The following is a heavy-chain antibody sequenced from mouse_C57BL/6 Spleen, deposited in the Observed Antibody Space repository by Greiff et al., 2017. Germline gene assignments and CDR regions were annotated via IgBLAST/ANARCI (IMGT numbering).Heavy chain of an antibody. CDR2: IHPNSGST. CDR1: GYTFTSYW. D-gene: IGHD1-1*01. Sequence: QVQLQQPGAELVKPGASVKLSCKASGYTFTSYWMHWVKQRPGQGLEWIGMIHPNSGSTNYNEKFKSKATLTVDKSSSTAYMQLSSLTSEDSAVYYCLITTVVATGGYAMDYWGQGTSVTVSS. V-gene: IGHV1-64*01. J-gene: IGHJ4*01. CDR3: LITTVVATGGYAMDY.